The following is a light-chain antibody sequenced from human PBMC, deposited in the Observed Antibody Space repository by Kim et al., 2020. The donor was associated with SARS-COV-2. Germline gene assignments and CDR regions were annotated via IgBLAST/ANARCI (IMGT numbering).Light chain of an antibody. J-gene: IGLJ2*01. V-gene: IGLV7-46*01. CDR3: LLSYSDSRV. CDR1: TGPVTSCHF. CDR2: DTG. Sequence: PGGPVTLTCASSTGPVTSCHFPYWFQQKPGQAPTTLIFDTGNRHSWTPARFSGSLLGGKAALTLSAARPEDEADYYCLLSYSDSRVFGGGTQLTVL.